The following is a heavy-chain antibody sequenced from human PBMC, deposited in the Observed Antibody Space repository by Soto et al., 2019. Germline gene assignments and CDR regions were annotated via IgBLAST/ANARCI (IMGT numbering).Heavy chain of an antibody. J-gene: IGHJ3*02. CDR3: ARDFVGDGYNSDAFDI. Sequence: GGSLRLSCAASGFTFSSYGMHWVRQAPGKGLEWVAVIWYDGGNKYYADSVKGRFTISRDNSKNTLYLQMNSLRAEDTAVYYCARDFVGDGYNSDAFDIWGQGTMVTVSS. V-gene: IGHV3-33*01. D-gene: IGHD5-12*01. CDR1: GFTFSSYG. CDR2: IWYDGGNK.